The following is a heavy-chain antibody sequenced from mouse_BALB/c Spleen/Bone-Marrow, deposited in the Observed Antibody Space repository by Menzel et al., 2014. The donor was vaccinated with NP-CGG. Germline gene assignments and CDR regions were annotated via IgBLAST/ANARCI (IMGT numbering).Heavy chain of an antibody. D-gene: IGHD1-1*01. J-gene: IGHJ3*01. CDR1: GFNIKDTY. V-gene: IGHV14-3*02. CDR2: IDPANGIT. Sequence: VQLQQPGAELVKPGASVKLSCTASGFNIKDTYMHWVKQRPEQGLEWIGRIDPANGITKYDPKFQGKATITADTSSNTAYLQLSSLTSEDTAVYYCASYYYGSNSFAYRGQGTLVTVSA. CDR3: ASYYYGSNSFAY.